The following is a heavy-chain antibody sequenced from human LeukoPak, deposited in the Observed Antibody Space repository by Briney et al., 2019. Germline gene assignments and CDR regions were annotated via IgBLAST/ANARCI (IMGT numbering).Heavy chain of an antibody. J-gene: IGHJ4*02. CDR2: INPSGGST. Sequence: ASMKVSCKTSGYIFTSYNIYWVRQAPGQGLEWMGIINPSGGSTNYAQKVQGRVTMIRDTSTSTVYMELSSLRSEDTAVYYCARFAVHRRIAVPGQFGLDYWGQGTLVSVSS. CDR3: ARFAVHRRIAVPGQFGLDY. CDR1: GYIFTSYN. D-gene: IGHD6-19*01. V-gene: IGHV1-46*01.